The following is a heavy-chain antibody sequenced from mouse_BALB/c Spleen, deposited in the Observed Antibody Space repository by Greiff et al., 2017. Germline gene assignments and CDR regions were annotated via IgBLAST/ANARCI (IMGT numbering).Heavy chain of an antibody. Sequence: VQLQQSGPELVKPGASVKMSCKASGYTFTDYYMDWVKQSHGESFEWIGRVNPYNGGTSYNQKFKGKATLTVDKSSSTAYMEPNSLTSEDSAVYYCARRVATGDWYFDVWGAGTTVTVSS. CDR2: VNPYNGGT. D-gene: IGHD1-1*01. CDR1: GYTFTDYY. CDR3: ARRVATGDWYFDV. V-gene: IGHV1-19*01. J-gene: IGHJ1*01.